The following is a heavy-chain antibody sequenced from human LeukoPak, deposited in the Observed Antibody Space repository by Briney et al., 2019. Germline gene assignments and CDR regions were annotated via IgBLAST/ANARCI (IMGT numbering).Heavy chain of an antibody. V-gene: IGHV1-3*01. CDR3: ARDGGARGSSSWYDDYYYGMDV. Sequence: ASVKVSCKASGYTFTSYAMHWVRQAPGQRLEWMGWINAGNGNTKYSQKFQGRVTITRDTSASTAYMELSSLRSEGTAVYYCARDGGARGSSSWYDDYYYGMDVWGQGTTVTVSS. CDR2: INAGNGNT. D-gene: IGHD6-13*01. CDR1: GYTFTSYA. J-gene: IGHJ6*02.